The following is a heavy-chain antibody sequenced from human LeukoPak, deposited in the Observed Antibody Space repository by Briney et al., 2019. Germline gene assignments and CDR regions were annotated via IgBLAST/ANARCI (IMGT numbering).Heavy chain of an antibody. CDR1: GFTFSSYA. Sequence: SGGSLRLSCAASGFTFSSYAMSWVRRAPGKGLEWVSAISGSGGSTYYADSVKGRCTTSRDNSKKAVYLQMNSLRAEDTAVYYCAREGGTIEIGEFDYWGRGTLVTVSS. CDR2: ISGSGGST. V-gene: IGHV3-23*01. J-gene: IGHJ4*02. CDR3: AREGGTIEIGEFDY. D-gene: IGHD3-16*02.